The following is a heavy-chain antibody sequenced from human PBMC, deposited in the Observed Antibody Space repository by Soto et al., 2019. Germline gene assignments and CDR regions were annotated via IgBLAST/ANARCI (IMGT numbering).Heavy chain of an antibody. V-gene: IGHV3-23*01. J-gene: IGHJ4*02. D-gene: IGHD6-19*01. Sequence: GSLRLSCAASGFTFSTYAMSWVRQAPGKGLEWVSSISGSGGSTYYADSVKGRFTISRDNSKNTLYLQMNSLRAEDTAVYYCAKHIAVAGTSSYFDYWGQGTLVTVSS. CDR2: ISGSGGST. CDR1: GFTFSTYA. CDR3: AKHIAVAGTSSYFDY.